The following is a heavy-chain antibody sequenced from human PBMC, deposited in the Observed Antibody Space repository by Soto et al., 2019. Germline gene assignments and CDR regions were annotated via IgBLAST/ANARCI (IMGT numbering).Heavy chain of an antibody. D-gene: IGHD2-15*01. CDR3: ARDRGGYCSGGSCSEAWFDP. V-gene: IGHV1-3*04. CDR1: GYTFTSYP. CDR2: INTGNGYT. Sequence: QVQLLQSGAEAKKPGASVKVSCEASGYTFTSYPIHWVRQAPGQRLEWMGWINTGNGYTKYSQKFQARVTITRDTSASTSHMQLSRLRSEDTAVYYCARDRGGYCSGGSCSEAWFDPWGQGTLVTVSS. J-gene: IGHJ5*02.